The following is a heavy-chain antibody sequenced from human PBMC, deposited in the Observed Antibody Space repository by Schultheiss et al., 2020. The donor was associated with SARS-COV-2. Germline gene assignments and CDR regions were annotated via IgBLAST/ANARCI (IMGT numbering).Heavy chain of an antibody. CDR3: ARLLYSSGWVDY. CDR2: IWYDGSNK. J-gene: IGHJ4*02. CDR1: GFTFSSYG. Sequence: GESLKISCAASGFTFSSYGMHWVRQAPGKGLEWVAVIWYDGSNKYYADSVKGRFTISRDNSKNTLYLQMNSLRAEDTAVYYCARLLYSSGWVDYWGQGTLVTGSS. V-gene: IGHV3-33*01. D-gene: IGHD6-19*01.